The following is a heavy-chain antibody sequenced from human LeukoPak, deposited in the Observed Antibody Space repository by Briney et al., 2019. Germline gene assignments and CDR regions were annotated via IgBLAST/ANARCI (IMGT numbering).Heavy chain of an antibody. V-gene: IGHV4-4*07. J-gene: IGHJ4*02. CDR2: IYTSGST. Sequence: SETLSLTCTVSGGSISSYYWSWIRPSAGNGLEWIGRIYTSGSTNYNPSLKSRVTISVDKSKNQFSLKPSSVTAADTAVYYCARSTQQLVQTPDKYFDYWGQGTLVTVSS. CDR3: ARSTQQLVQTPDKYFDY. D-gene: IGHD6-13*01. CDR1: GGSISSYY.